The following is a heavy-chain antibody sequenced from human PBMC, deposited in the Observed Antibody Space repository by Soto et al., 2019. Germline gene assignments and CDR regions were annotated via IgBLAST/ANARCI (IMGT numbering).Heavy chain of an antibody. J-gene: IGHJ6*02. CDR2: IYPGDSDT. V-gene: IGHV5-51*01. CDR1: GYTFTNYW. Sequence: LGESLKISCKGAGYTFTNYWIGLVRQMPGKGLEWMGIIYPGDSDTKYNPSFQGQVTIPADKSNTTTYLQWSSLKASDTAIYYCAASIFYYGMDVWGQGTTVTVSS. CDR3: AASIFYYGMDV.